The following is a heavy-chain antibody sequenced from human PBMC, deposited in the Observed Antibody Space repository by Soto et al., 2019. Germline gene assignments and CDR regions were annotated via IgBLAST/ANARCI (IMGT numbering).Heavy chain of an antibody. CDR3: ARDDGKAVTSTGYFDD. Sequence: PXGSLRLAFAASRFTFSNYGMHWVRQAPGKGLEWVAVIWHDGFNKFYGDSVKGRFAISRDNSQNALYLQMSSLRADDTALYYCARDDGKAVTSTGYFDDWGQGTPVTVSS. V-gene: IGHV3-33*01. CDR2: IWHDGFNK. D-gene: IGHD6-19*01. J-gene: IGHJ4*02. CDR1: RFTFSNYG.